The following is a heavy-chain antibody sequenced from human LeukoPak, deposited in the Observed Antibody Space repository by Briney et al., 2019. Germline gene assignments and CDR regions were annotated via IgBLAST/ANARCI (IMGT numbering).Heavy chain of an antibody. Sequence: SETLSLTCTVSGYSISSGYYWSFIRPPPGKGLEWIGGIYHSGHTFYNPSLKRRATISVETSKNQFSLKLNSVTAADTAVYYCAKEGTVRWFDPWGQGTLVTVSS. CDR3: AKEGTVRWFDP. CDR1: GYSISSGYY. D-gene: IGHD1-14*01. V-gene: IGHV4-38-2*02. J-gene: IGHJ5*02. CDR2: IYHSGHT.